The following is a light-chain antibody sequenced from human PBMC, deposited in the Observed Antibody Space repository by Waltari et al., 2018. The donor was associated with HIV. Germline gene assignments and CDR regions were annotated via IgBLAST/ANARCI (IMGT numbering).Light chain of an antibody. CDR2: GAS. CDR1: QSIDSNY. CDR3: QQYGSSPPLT. J-gene: IGKJ4*01. Sequence: EIVLTQSPGTLSLSPGERVTLSCRASQSIDSNYLAWYQQKPGQAPRLLIYGASSRATGIPDRFSGSGSGTNFTLTISRLEPEEFAVYNCQQYGSSPPLTFGGGSKVEIK. V-gene: IGKV3-20*01.